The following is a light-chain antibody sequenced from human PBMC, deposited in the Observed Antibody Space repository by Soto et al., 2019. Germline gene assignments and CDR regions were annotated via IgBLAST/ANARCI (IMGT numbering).Light chain of an antibody. V-gene: IGKV1D-13*01. CDR3: NRFNNYPIT. CDR1: QGISNA. Sequence: AIQLTQSPSSLSASVGDRVTITCRASQGISNALAWYQQKPGKAPKLLIYDASSLESGVPSRFSGSGFGTVFTFTISILQPEDFATYYCNRFNNYPITFGQGTRRKIK. J-gene: IGKJ5*01. CDR2: DAS.